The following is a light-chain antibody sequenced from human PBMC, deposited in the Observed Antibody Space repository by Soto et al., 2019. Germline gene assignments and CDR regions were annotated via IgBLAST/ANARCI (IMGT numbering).Light chain of an antibody. CDR3: SSYAGSSYV. J-gene: IGLJ1*01. V-gene: IGLV2-8*01. Sequence: QSVLTPPPSSSGSTGQSVTISCTGTSSDVGGYNYVSWYQQHPGKAPKLIIYEVTKRPSGVPDRFSGSKSGSTASLTVSGLQADDEADYYCSSYAGSSYVFGTGTKSPS. CDR2: EVT. CDR1: SSDVGGYNY.